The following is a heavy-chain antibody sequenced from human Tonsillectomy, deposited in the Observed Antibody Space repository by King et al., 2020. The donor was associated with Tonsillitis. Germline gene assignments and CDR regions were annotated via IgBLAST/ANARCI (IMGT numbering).Heavy chain of an antibody. CDR2: TSSDWSGQ. V-gene: IGHV3-30*03. J-gene: IGHJ4*02. CDR3: ARDEGELPLNY. D-gene: IGHD1-26*01. CDR1: GFTFSSYV. Sequence: VQLVESGGGVVQPGRSLRLSCAASGFTFSSYVMHWVRQAPGKGLEWVEVTSSDWSGQFYADFVKGRFTLSRDSSKNTLYLQMNSLRPDDTALYYCARDEGELPLNYWGQGTLVTVSS.